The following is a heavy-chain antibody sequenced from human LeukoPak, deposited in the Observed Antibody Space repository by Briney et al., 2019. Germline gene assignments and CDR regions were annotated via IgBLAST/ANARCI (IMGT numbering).Heavy chain of an antibody. V-gene: IGHV3-64D*09. Sequence: GGSLILSCSASGFTFSSYAMHWVRQAPGKGLEYVSAISSNGGSTYYADSVKGRFTISRDNSKNTLYLQMSSLRAEDTAVYYCVKDLVGYCSGGSCVLDYWGQGTLVTVSS. CDR3: VKDLVGYCSGGSCVLDY. CDR2: ISSNGGST. CDR1: GFTFSSYA. J-gene: IGHJ4*02. D-gene: IGHD2-15*01.